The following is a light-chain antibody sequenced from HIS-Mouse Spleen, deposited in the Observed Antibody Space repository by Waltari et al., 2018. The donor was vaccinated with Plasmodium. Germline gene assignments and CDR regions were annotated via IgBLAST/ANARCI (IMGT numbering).Light chain of an antibody. J-gene: IGLJ3*02. CDR3: YSTDSSGNHRV. CDR1: ALPKKY. CDR2: EDS. Sequence: SYELTQPPSVSVSPGQTARITCSGDALPKKYAYWYQQKSGQAPGLVIYEDSKRPSGLPERFSGSSSGTMATLTISGAQVEDEADYYWYSTDSSGNHRVFGGGTKLTVL. V-gene: IGLV3-10*01.